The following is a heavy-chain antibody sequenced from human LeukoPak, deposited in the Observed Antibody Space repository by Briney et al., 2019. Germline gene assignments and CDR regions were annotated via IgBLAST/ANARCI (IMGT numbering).Heavy chain of an antibody. D-gene: IGHD5-18*01. Sequence: PGGSLRLSCAASGFTFSSYAMSWVRQAPGKGLEWVSAISGGGGSTYYADSVKGRFTISRDNSKNTRYLQMNSLRAEDTAVYYCAKDRVDTAMVGIFDYWGQGTLVTVSS. V-gene: IGHV3-23*01. CDR1: GFTFSSYA. CDR2: ISGGGGST. CDR3: AKDRVDTAMVGIFDY. J-gene: IGHJ4*02.